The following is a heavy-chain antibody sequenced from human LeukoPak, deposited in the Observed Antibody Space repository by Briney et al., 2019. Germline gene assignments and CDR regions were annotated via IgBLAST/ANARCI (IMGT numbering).Heavy chain of an antibody. D-gene: IGHD3-22*01. Sequence: GASVKVPCKASGYTFTSYGISWVRQAPGQGLEWMGWISAYNGNTNYAQKLQGRVTMTTDTSTSTAYMELRSLRSDDTAVYYCARPKLHEPPYYYDSSGYYNDAFDIWGQGTMVTVSS. V-gene: IGHV1-18*01. CDR2: ISAYNGNT. CDR3: ARPKLHEPPYYYDSSGYYNDAFDI. CDR1: GYTFTSYG. J-gene: IGHJ3*02.